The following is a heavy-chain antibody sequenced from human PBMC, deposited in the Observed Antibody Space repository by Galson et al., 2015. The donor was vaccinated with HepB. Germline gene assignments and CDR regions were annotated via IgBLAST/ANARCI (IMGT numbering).Heavy chain of an antibody. J-gene: IGHJ5*02. V-gene: IGHV1-69*06. CDR1: GGTFSSYA. D-gene: IGHD3-16*01. CDR3: ARGETFGGVTGVDSWFDP. Sequence: SVKVSCKASGGTFSSYAISWVRQAPGQGLEWMGGIIPIFGTANYAQKFKGRVTITADKSKSTAYMELSSLRSEDTAVYYCARGETFGGVTGVDSWFDPWGQGTLVTVSS. CDR2: IIPIFGTA.